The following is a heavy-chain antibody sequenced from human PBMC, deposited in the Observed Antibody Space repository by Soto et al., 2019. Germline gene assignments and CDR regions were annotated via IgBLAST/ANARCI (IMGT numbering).Heavy chain of an antibody. CDR1: GGSISTSRSY. CDR3: ARQPTTGDTDLWFDP. CDR2: IFYSGST. J-gene: IGHJ5*02. D-gene: IGHD2-21*01. V-gene: IGHV4-39*01. Sequence: QLQLLESGPGLVKASETLSLTCSVSGGSISTSRSYWAWIRQPPGKGLEWLANIFYSGSTFYNPSLASRASVSVDTSKNELSLKLRSVTAADTAVYYCARQPTTGDTDLWFDPWGQGTLVTVSS.